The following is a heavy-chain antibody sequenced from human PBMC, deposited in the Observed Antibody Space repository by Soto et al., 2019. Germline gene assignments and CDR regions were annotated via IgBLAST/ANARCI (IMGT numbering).Heavy chain of an antibody. V-gene: IGHV4-39*01. CDR1: GGSISSSSYY. J-gene: IGHJ5*02. D-gene: IGHD2-2*03. Sequence: QLQLQESGPGLVKPSETLSLTCTVSGGSISSSSYYWGWIRQPPGKGLEWIGSIYYSGSTYYNPSLKSRVTISVDTSKNQFSLKLSSVTAADTAVYYCARYSLGGGYCSSTSCRWGWFDPWGQGTLVTVSS. CDR2: IYYSGST. CDR3: ARYSLGGGYCSSTSCRWGWFDP.